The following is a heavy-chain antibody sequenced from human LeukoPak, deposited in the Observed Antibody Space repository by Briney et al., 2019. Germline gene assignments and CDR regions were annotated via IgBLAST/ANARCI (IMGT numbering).Heavy chain of an antibody. Sequence: PSETLSLTCTVSGGSISSVDYYWSWIRQYPGKGLEWIGEIYHSGSTNYNPSLKSRVTISVDKSKNQFSLKLSSVTAADTAVYYCARGGGSGWYFAPRNTNYYYYGMDVWGQGTTVTVSS. CDR3: ARGGGSGWYFAPRNTNYYYYGMDV. D-gene: IGHD6-19*01. CDR1: GGSISSVDYY. J-gene: IGHJ6*02. V-gene: IGHV4-30-2*06. CDR2: IYHSGST.